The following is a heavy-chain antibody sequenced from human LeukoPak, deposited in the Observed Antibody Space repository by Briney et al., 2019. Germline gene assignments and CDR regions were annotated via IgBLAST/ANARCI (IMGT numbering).Heavy chain of an antibody. Sequence: GGSLRLSCVGSGFTFRSYWMSWVRQAPGKGLEWVANIKEDGSERYYVDSVKGRFTISRDNAKNSLYLQMNSLRAEDTAVYYCARDYYYDSSGYYPKDYWGQGTLVTVSS. CDR1: GFTFRSYW. CDR2: IKEDGSER. J-gene: IGHJ4*02. CDR3: ARDYYYDSSGYYPKDY. V-gene: IGHV3-7*01. D-gene: IGHD3-22*01.